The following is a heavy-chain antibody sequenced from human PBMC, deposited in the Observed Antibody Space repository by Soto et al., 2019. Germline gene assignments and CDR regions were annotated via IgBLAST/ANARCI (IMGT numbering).Heavy chain of an antibody. CDR1: GGSISHYY. V-gene: IGHV4-59*01. J-gene: IGHJ6*02. CDR2: IFYSGST. CDR3: ARVVATWDLYFGMDV. Sequence: SETLSLTCTVSGGSISHYYWSWIRQPPGEGLEWIGSIFYSGSTNYNPSLQSRIAMSVDMSKNHFSLKLSSVTAAVTVVYFCARVVATWDLYFGMDVWGPGTTVTVSS. D-gene: IGHD1-26*01.